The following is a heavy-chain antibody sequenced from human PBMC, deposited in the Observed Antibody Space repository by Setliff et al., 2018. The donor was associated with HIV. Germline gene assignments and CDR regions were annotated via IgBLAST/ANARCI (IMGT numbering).Heavy chain of an antibody. J-gene: IGHJ4*02. CDR1: GYTFTDYY. CDR2: INPSSGGT. CDR3: ARGDYLGSQSPRGFYFDY. Sequence: ASVKVSCKASGYTFTDYYVHWVRQAPGQGLEWMGWINPSSGGTNYAQTFQGRVTMTRDTSITTAYLDLTSLRSDDTAVYYCARGDYLGSQSPRGFYFDYGGQGTLVTVSS. V-gene: IGHV1-2*02. D-gene: IGHD3-10*01.